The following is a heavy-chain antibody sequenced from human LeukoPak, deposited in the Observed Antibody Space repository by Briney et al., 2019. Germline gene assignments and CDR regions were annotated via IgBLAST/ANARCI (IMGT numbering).Heavy chain of an antibody. V-gene: IGHV3-23*01. D-gene: IGHD4-23*01. CDR3: AKESSWGTVVTPGGPSA. J-gene: IGHJ5*02. CDR2: ISGSGGTT. Sequence: TGGSLRLSCAASGFTFSSYAMSWVRQAPGKGLEWVSAISGSGGTTYYADSVRGRFTVSRDNSKNTLYLQMNSLRAEDTAVYYRAKESSWGTVVTPGGPSAWGQGTLVTVSS. CDR1: GFTFSSYA.